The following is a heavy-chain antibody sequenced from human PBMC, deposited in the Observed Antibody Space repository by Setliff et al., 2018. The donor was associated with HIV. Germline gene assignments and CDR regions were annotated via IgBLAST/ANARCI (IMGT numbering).Heavy chain of an antibody. Sequence: SETLSLTCTVSGGSISSRGYYWGWIRQPPGKELEWIGSIYYSGSTYYNPPLKSRVAISVDTSKNHFSLKLSSVAAADTAVYYCAKDVEVAPTVLDRWGQGTLVTVSS. V-gene: IGHV4-39*02. CDR1: GGSISSRGYY. CDR3: AKDVEVAPTVLDR. D-gene: IGHD1-1*01. J-gene: IGHJ5*02. CDR2: IYYSGST.